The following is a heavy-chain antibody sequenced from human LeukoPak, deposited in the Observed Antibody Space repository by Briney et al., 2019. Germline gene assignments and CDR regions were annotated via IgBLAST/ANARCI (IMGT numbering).Heavy chain of an antibody. CDR2: IYYSGST. V-gene: IGHV4-59*01. J-gene: IGHJ3*01. Sequence: SETLSLTCTVSGGSISSYHWSWIRQPPGKGLEWIGYIYYSGSTNYNPSLKSRVTISIDASKNQFSPWLSSVTAADTAVYHCASARLGSGLEGAFDVWGQGTMVTVSS. CDR3: ASARLGSGLEGAFDV. D-gene: IGHD6-25*01. CDR1: GGSISSYH.